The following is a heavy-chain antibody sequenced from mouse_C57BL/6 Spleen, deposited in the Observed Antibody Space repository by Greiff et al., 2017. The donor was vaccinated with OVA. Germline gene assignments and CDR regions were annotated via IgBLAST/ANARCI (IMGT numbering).Heavy chain of an antibody. V-gene: IGHV1-26*01. CDR2: INPNNGGT. D-gene: IGHD1-1*01. CDR3: ARGGLYYGSY. J-gene: IGHJ2*01. CDR1: GYTFTDYY. Sequence: EVQLQQSGPELVKPGASVKISCKASGYTFTDYYMNWVKQSHGKSLEWIGDINPNNGGTSYNQKFKGKATLTVDKSSSTAYMELRSLTSEDSAVYYCARGGLYYGSYWGQGTTLTVSS.